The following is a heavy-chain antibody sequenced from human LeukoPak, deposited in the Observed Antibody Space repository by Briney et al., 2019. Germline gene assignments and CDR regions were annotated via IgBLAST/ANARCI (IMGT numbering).Heavy chain of an antibody. CDR2: IIPIFGTA. CDR1: GGTFSSYA. CDR3: ARSTRELGYNDY. J-gene: IGHJ4*02. D-gene: IGHD2-2*02. Sequence: SVKVSCKASGGTFSSYAISWVRQAPGQGLEWMGGIIPIFGTANYAQKFQGRVTITADKSTSTAYMELSSLRSDDTAVYYCARSTRELGYNDYWGQGTLVTVSS. V-gene: IGHV1-69*06.